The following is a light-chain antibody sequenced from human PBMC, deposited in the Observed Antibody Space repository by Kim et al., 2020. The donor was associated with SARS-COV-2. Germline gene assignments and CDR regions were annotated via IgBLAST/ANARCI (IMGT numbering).Light chain of an antibody. Sequence: GQRVTMSCSGSSSNIERNYVYWYQQLPGPAPKVLIYRSNQRPSGVPDRFSGSKSGTSASLAISGLRSEDEADYYCAAWDDSLSGRVFGGGTQLTVL. CDR1: SSNIERNY. V-gene: IGLV1-47*01. CDR2: RSN. CDR3: AAWDDSLSGRV. J-gene: IGLJ3*02.